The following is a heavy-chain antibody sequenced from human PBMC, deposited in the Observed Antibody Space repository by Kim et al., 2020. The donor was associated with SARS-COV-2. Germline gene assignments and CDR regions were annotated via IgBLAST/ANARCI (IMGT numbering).Heavy chain of an antibody. J-gene: IGHJ4*02. D-gene: IGHD4-17*01. CDR3: ARDTVTTGFDY. CDR2: INSDGSST. CDR1: VFTFSSYW. Sequence: GGSLRLSCAASVFTFSSYWMHWVRQAPGKGLVWVSRINSDGSSTSYADSVKGRFTISRDNAKNTLYLQMNSLRAEDTAVYYCARDTVTTGFDYWGQGTLVTVSS. V-gene: IGHV3-74*01.